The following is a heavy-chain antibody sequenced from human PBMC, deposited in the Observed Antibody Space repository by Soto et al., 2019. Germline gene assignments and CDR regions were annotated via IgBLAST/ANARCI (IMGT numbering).Heavy chain of an antibody. CDR1: GFTFITYD. CDR3: VKGNWWDY. Sequence: EVQLLESGGGSVQPGGSLRLSCAASGFTFITYDMTWVRQAPGKGLEWVSVSRGSDGSTYYADSVKGRFTISRDNSKNTVYLQMNSLRADDKAIYYCVKGNWWDYWAQGTLVTVSS. CDR2: SRGSDGST. V-gene: IGHV3-23*01. J-gene: IGHJ4*02. D-gene: IGHD2-8*02.